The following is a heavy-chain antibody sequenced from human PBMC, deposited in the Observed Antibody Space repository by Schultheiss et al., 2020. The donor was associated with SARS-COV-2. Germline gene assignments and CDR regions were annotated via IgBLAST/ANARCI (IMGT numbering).Heavy chain of an antibody. J-gene: IGHJ4*02. CDR1: GYRFTTYW. CDR2: IYPGDSDT. D-gene: IGHD2-15*01. CDR3: ARGDLGCCSGGSCYLSL. Sequence: GESLKISCKGSGYRFTTYWIAWVRQMPGKGLEWMGIIYPGDSDTRYSPSFQGQVTISADKSISTAYLQWSSLKASDTAMYYCARGDLGCCSGGSCYLSLWGQGTLVTVSS. V-gene: IGHV5-51*01.